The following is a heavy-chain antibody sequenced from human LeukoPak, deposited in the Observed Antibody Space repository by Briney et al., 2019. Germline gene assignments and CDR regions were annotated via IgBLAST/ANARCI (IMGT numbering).Heavy chain of an antibody. D-gene: IGHD3-22*01. CDR3: AKAGAPYYYDSSGYFTDY. Sequence: GGSLRLSCAASGFTFSSYAMSWVRQAPGKGLEWVSAISGSGGSTYYADSVKGRFTISRDNSKNTLYLQMNSLRAEDTAVYYCAKAGAPYYYDSSGYFTDYWGQGTLVTVSS. CDR2: ISGSGGST. J-gene: IGHJ4*02. CDR1: GFTFSSYA. V-gene: IGHV3-23*01.